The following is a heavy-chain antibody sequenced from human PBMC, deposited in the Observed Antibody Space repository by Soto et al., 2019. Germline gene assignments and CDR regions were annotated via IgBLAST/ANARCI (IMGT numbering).Heavy chain of an antibody. CDR1: GFIFSTYA. CDR3: AILAVEGLGYCSAGSCYFDY. J-gene: IGHJ4*02. D-gene: IGHD2-15*01. CDR2: ISGSGGTT. V-gene: IGHV3-23*01. Sequence: GGSLRLSCAASGFIFSTYAMNWVRQAPGKGLEWVSGISGSGGTTYYADSVKRRFTISRDNSKNTLYLQMNSLRAEDTAVYYCAILAVEGLGYCSAGSCYFDYWGQGALVTVSS.